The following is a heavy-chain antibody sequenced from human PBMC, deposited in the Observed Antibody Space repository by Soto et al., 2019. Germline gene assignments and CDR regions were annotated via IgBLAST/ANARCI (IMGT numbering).Heavy chain of an antibody. CDR3: ARAYYDFWSGYSHYYYYYMDV. J-gene: IGHJ6*03. CDR2: MNPNSGNT. CDR1: GYTFTSYD. D-gene: IGHD3-3*01. V-gene: IGHV1-8*01. Sequence: ASVKVSCKASGYTFTSYDINWVRQATGQGLEWMGWMNPNSGNTGYAQKFQGRVTMTRNTSISTAYMELSSLRSEDTAVYYCARAYYDFWSGYSHYYYYYMDVWGKGTTVTVSS.